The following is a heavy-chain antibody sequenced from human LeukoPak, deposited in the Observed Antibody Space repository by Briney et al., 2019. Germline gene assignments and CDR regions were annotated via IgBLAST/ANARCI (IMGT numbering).Heavy chain of an antibody. V-gene: IGHV4-34*08. Sequence: GSLRLSCAASGFTFSNAWMSWVRQAPGKGLEWIGEINRSGSTNYNPSLKSRVTISVDTSKNQFSLKLSSVAAADTAVYYCATAYYDSSGYYLHYYYYGMDVWGQGTTVTVSS. CDR1: GFTFSNAW. J-gene: IGHJ6*02. CDR3: ATAYYDSSGYYLHYYYYGMDV. CDR2: INRSGST. D-gene: IGHD3-22*01.